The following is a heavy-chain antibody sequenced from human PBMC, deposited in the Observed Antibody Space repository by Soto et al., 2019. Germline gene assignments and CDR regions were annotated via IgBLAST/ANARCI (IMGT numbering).Heavy chain of an antibody. CDR2: IYYSGST. J-gene: IGHJ6*03. Sequence: PFEPLSLTCTVSGGSISSYYWSWIRQPPGKGLEWIGYIYYSGSTNYNPSLKSRVTISVDTSKNQFSLKLSSVTAADTAVYYCARRDRGNYDFWSGYYLGRNYYYYMDVWGKGTTVTVSS. CDR1: GGSISSYY. D-gene: IGHD3-3*01. V-gene: IGHV4-59*08. CDR3: ARRDRGNYDFWSGYYLGRNYYYYMDV.